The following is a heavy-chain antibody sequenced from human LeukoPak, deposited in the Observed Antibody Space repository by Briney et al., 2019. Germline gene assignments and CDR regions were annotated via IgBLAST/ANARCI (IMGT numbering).Heavy chain of an antibody. CDR1: GGSISSYY. D-gene: IGHD4-17*01. J-gene: IGHJ4*02. CDR3: ARDTSTVTNENYFDY. V-gene: IGHV4-4*07. Sequence: SETLSLTCTVSGGSISSYYWSWIRQPAGKGLECIGPIYTTGNTNYNPSLKSRVTMSVDTSKNQFSLKLRSVTAADTAVYYCARDTSTVTNENYFDYWGQGTLVTVSS. CDR2: IYTTGNT.